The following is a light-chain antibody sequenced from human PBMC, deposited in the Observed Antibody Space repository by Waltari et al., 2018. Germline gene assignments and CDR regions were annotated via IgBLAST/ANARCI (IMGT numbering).Light chain of an antibody. J-gene: IGLJ3*02. CDR2: NDD. V-gene: IGLV1-44*01. CDR1: SSNIGSNP. Sequence: QSVLTQPPSASGAPGQRVTITCSIGSSNIGSNPVNWYQQFPGTAPKLLRFNDDQRASGVPGRFSGSRSVTSASLAISGLQSEDEATYYCAAWDDTLKGLFGGGTTLTVL. CDR3: AAWDDTLKGL.